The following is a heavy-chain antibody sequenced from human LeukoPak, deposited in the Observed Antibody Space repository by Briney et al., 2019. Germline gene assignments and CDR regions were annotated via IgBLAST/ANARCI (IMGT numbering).Heavy chain of an antibody. CDR3: ANTGVATFDY. J-gene: IGHJ4*02. D-gene: IGHD3-3*01. CDR1: GFIFSSYG. CDR2: IRYDGSNK. Sequence: GGSLRLSCAASGFIFSSYGMHWVRQAPGKGLEWVAFIRYDGSNKYYADSVKGRFTISRDNSKNTLYLEMNSLRTNDTAVYYCANTGVATFDYWGQGTLVTVSS. V-gene: IGHV3-30*02.